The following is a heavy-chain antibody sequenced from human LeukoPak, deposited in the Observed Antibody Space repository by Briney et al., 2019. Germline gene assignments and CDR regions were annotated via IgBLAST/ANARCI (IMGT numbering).Heavy chain of an antibody. CDR3: ADGGAYCGADCYLPAFDY. V-gene: IGHV4-31*03. D-gene: IGHD2-21*02. CDR2: IYYSGST. Sequence: SETLSLTCTVSGGSISTPGYYGSWIRQHPGKGLVWIGYIYYSGSTYYNPSLRSRVTISVDTSKNQFSLKLSSVTAADTAVYYCADGGAYCGADCYLPAFDYWGQGTLVTVSS. J-gene: IGHJ4*02. CDR1: GGSISTPGYY.